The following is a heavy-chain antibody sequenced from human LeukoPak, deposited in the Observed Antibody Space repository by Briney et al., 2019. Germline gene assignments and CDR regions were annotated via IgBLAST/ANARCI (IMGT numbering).Heavy chain of an antibody. CDR3: ARGGNFAF. J-gene: IGHJ4*02. Sequence: SDTLPLTCAVSGYSISSGFYWGWIRQPPGKGLEWIGSINHSGSTYYNPSLKSRVTISIDTSKNHFSLNLSSVTAADTAMYYCARGGNFAFWGQGTLVTVSS. V-gene: IGHV4-38-2*01. CDR1: GYSISSGFY. CDR2: INHSGST.